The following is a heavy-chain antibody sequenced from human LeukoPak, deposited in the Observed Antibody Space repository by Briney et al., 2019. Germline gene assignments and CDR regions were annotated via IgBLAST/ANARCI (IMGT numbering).Heavy chain of an antibody. D-gene: IGHD5-18*01. CDR1: GFTFSSYA. CDR2: ISYDGSNK. Sequence: GGSLRLPCAASGFTFSSYAMHWVRQAPGKGLEGVAVISYDGSNKYYADFVKGRFTISRDNSKNTLYLQMNSLRAEDTAVYYCAREDTAIDYWGQGTLVTVSS. V-gene: IGHV3-30-3*01. J-gene: IGHJ4*02. CDR3: AREDTAIDY.